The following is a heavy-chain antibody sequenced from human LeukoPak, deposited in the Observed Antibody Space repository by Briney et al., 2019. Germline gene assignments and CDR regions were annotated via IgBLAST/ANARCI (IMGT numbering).Heavy chain of an antibody. D-gene: IGHD3-3*01. CDR1: GFTFSSYS. J-gene: IGHJ5*02. CDR3: ARDPSITIFGPNQFDP. Sequence: PGGPLRLSCAASGFTFSSYSMNWVRQAPGKGLEWVSSISSSSSYIYYADSVKGRFTISRDNAKNSLYLQMNSLRAEDTAVYYCARDPSITIFGPNQFDPWGQGTLVTVSS. CDR2: ISSSSSYI. V-gene: IGHV3-21*01.